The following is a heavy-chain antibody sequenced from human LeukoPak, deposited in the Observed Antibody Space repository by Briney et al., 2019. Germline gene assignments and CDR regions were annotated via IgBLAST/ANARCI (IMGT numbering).Heavy chain of an antibody. CDR1: GGSFTTYY. J-gene: IGHJ6*03. V-gene: IGHV4-34*01. CDR2: INYTGTT. D-gene: IGHD1-14*01. CDR3: ARGAADRKNYYYYIDV. Sequence: PSETLSLTCAVYGGSFTTYYWNWIRQSPGKGLEWIGEINYTGTTNYNPSLKSPVTISVDTSKNQFSLRLNSVAAADTATYYYARGAADRKNYYYYIDVWGPGTTVTVSS.